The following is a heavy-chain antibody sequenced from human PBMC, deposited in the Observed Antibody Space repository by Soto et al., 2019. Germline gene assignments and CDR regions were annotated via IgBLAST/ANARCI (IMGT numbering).Heavy chain of an antibody. CDR3: ARDREHCSGGSCHDY. D-gene: IGHD2-15*01. CDR2: INSDGSST. V-gene: IGHV3-74*01. J-gene: IGHJ4*02. CDR1: GFTFSSYW. Sequence: EVQLVESGGGLVQPGGSLRLSCAASGFTFSSYWMHWVRQAPGKGLVWVSRINSDGSSTSYADSVKGRFTISRDNAKNTLYLQMNRLRAEDTAVYYCARDREHCSGGSCHDYWGQGTLVTVSS.